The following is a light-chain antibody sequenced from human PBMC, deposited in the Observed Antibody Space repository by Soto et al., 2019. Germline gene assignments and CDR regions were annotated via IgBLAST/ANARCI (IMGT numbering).Light chain of an antibody. CDR2: EVS. CDR1: SSDVGSYNL. V-gene: IGLV2-14*02. J-gene: IGLJ1*01. Sequence: QSALTQPTSVPGSAGQSITISCTGTSSDVGSYNLVSWYQQFPGKAPKLMIYEVSYRPSGVSNRFSGSKSGNTASLTISGLQAEDEADYYCSSFTTSSTRVFGTGTKLTV. CDR3: SSFTTSSTRV.